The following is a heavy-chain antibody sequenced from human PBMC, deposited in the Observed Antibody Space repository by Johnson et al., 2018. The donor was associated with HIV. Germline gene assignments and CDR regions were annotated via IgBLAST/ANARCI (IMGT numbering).Heavy chain of an antibody. V-gene: IGHV3-33*08. CDR1: GFTFSSYA. D-gene: IGHD5-24*01. Sequence: QVQLVESGGGVVQPGRSLRLSCAASGFTFSSYAMHWVRQAPGKGLEWVAVIWYDGSNKYYADSVKGRFTISRDNSKNTLYLEMDSLRAEDTAVYYCANARSRRWHHDAFDIWGQGTLVSVSS. J-gene: IGHJ3*02. CDR2: IWYDGSNK. CDR3: ANARSRRWHHDAFDI.